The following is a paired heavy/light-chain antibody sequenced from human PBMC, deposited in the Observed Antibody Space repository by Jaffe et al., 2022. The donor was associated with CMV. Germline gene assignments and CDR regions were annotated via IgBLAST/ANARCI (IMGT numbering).Light chain of an antibody. CDR2: KVS. CDR3: MQGTHWPPT. V-gene: IGKV2-30*01. CDR1: QSLVYSDGSTY. J-gene: IGKJ1*01. Sequence: DVVMTQSPLSLPVTLGQPASISCRSSQSLVYSDGSTYLNWFQQRPGQSPRRLIYKVSNRDSGVPDRFSGSGSGTDFTLKISRVEAEDVGVYYCMQGTHWPPTFGQGTKVEIK.
Heavy chain of an antibody. D-gene: IGHD3-16*01. CDR3: AKGSAHDYVWGRIMDY. V-gene: IGHV3-23*04. CDR1: GFTFSSCA. CDR2: ISGSGDNT. J-gene: IGHJ4*02. Sequence: EVQLVESGGGLVQPGGSLRLSCAASGFTFSSCAMTWVRQTPGKGLEWVSGISGSGDNTYYVDSVKGRFTISRDNSKNTVDLQMNSLRVEDTAVYYCAKGSAHDYVWGRIMDYWGQGTLVTVSS.